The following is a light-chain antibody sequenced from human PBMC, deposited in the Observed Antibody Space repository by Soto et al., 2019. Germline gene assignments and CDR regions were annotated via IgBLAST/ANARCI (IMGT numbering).Light chain of an antibody. CDR1: HDIRKY. CDR3: QQYENFPIT. CDR2: DAS. J-gene: IGKJ5*01. V-gene: IGKV1-33*01. Sequence: DIQMTQSPSSLSASVGDRVTITCQASHDIRKYLNWYQQKPGKAPRLLIYDASNMEKGVPSRFTGSGSGTDSILTISSLQPEDIATYYCQQYENFPITFGQGTRLEIK.